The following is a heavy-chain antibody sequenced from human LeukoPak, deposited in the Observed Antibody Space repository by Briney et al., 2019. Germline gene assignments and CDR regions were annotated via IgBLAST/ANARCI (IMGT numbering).Heavy chain of an antibody. Sequence: PGGSLRLSCEASGFTVSSNFMGWVRQTPEKGLEWVSLIYSGGSTYYADSVKGRFTISRDNAKNSLYLQMNSLRAEDTAVYYCARYTWSSKFDYWGQGTLVTVSS. CDR3: ARYTWSSKFDY. D-gene: IGHD4-11*01. CDR2: IYSGGST. CDR1: GFTVSSNF. J-gene: IGHJ4*02. V-gene: IGHV3-66*01.